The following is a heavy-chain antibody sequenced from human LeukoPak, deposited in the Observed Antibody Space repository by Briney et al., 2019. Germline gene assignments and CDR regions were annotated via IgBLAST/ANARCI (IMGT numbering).Heavy chain of an antibody. D-gene: IGHD3-22*01. V-gene: IGHV4-4*02. J-gene: IGHJ4*02. CDR3: ARDAYDSSGYSFDY. Sequence: SETLSLTCTVSGGSISSSNWWSWVRQPPGKGLEWIGQIYHSGSTNYNPSLKSRVTISVDKSKNQFSLKLSSVTAADTAVYYCARDAYDSSGYSFDYWGQGTLVTVSS. CDR2: IYHSGST. CDR1: GGSISSSNW.